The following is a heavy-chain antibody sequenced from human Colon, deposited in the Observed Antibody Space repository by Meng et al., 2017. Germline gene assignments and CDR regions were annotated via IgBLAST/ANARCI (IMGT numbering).Heavy chain of an antibody. CDR3: ARSIRYSSGKETFDN. CDR1: GYTFTSYD. V-gene: IGHV1-8*01. J-gene: IGHJ4*02. D-gene: IGHD6-19*01. CDR2: MNPNSGNT. Sequence: QGQLVQSGAEVKKPGASGKVSCKASGYTFTSYDINWVRQATGQGLEWMGWMNPNSGNTGYAQKFQGRVTMTRNISISTAYMELSSLRSEDTAVYYCARSIRYSSGKETFDNWGQGTLVTVSS.